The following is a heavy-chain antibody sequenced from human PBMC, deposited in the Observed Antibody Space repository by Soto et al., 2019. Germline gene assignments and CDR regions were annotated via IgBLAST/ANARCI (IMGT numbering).Heavy chain of an antibody. CDR3: ARDPLGGGMNAFDI. D-gene: IGHD3-16*01. V-gene: IGHV4-61*01. Sequence: QVQLQESGPGLVKPSETLSLTCTVSGGSVSSGSYYWSWIRQPPGKGLEWIGYIYYSGSTNYNPSLKSRVTIAVDTSKNQFSLKLSSVTAADTAVYYCARDPLGGGMNAFDIWGQGTMVTVSS. CDR1: GGSVSSGSYY. CDR2: IYYSGST. J-gene: IGHJ3*02.